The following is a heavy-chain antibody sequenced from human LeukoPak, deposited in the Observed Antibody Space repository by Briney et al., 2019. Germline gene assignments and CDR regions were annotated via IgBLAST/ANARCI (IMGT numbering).Heavy chain of an antibody. V-gene: IGHV3-30*18. CDR1: GFTFSSYG. Sequence: PGRSLRLSCAASGFTFSSYGMHWVRQAPGKGLEWVAVISYDGSNKYYADSVKGRFTISRDNSKNTPYLQMNSLRAEDTAVYYCAKDRRSGSYFDYWGQGTLVTVSS. CDR2: ISYDGSNK. D-gene: IGHD3-3*01. CDR3: AKDRRSGSYFDY. J-gene: IGHJ4*02.